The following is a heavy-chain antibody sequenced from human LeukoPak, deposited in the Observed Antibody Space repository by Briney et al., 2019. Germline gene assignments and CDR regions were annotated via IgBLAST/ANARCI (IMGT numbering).Heavy chain of an antibody. CDR3: AKAFREYGSSTYSSFDI. V-gene: IGHV3-23*01. D-gene: IGHD6-13*01. CDR2: ITGTT. J-gene: IGHJ3*02. Sequence: GGSLRLSCAASGFTFSSYAMSWVRQAPGEGLQWVSTITGTTHYADSVRGRFTISRDNSKNILYLQMNSLSTEDTAIYYCAKAFREYGSSTYSSFDIWGQGTMVTVSS. CDR1: GFTFSSYA.